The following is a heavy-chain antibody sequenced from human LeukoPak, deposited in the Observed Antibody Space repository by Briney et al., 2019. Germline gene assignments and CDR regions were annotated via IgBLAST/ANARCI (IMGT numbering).Heavy chain of an antibody. CDR1: GGSFSGYY. Sequence: SETLSLTCAVYGGSFSGYYWSWIRQPPGKGLEWIGEINHSGSTNYNPSLKSRVTISVDTSKNQFSLKLSSVTAADTAVYYCARHSWIHSTYYYYYYMDVWGKGTTVTVSS. CDR2: INHSGST. D-gene: IGHD5-18*01. V-gene: IGHV4-34*01. J-gene: IGHJ6*03. CDR3: ARHSWIHSTYYYYYYMDV.